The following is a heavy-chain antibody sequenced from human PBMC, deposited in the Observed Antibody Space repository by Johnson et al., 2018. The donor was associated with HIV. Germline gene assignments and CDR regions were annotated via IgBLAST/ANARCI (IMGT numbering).Heavy chain of an antibody. CDR1: GFTFDDYA. V-gene: IGHV3-9*01. CDR3: AKDIELWSGLNAFDI. Sequence: EVQLVESGGGLVQPGRSLRLSCAASGFTFDDYAMHWVRQAPGKGLEWVSGISWNSGSIGYADSVKGRFTISRDNAKNSLYLQMNSLRAEDTALYYCAKDIELWSGLNAFDIWGQGTMVTVSS. D-gene: IGHD3-3*01. J-gene: IGHJ3*02. CDR2: ISWNSGSI.